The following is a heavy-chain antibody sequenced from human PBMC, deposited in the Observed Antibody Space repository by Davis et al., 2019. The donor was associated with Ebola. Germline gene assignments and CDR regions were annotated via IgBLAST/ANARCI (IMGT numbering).Heavy chain of an antibody. D-gene: IGHD4-17*01. CDR3: ARVRMTTVTYFDY. Sequence: MPSETLSLTCAVSGGPISSSNWWSWVRQPPGKGLEWIGEIYHSGSTNYNPSLKSRVTISVDKSKNQFSLKLSSVTAADTAVYYCARVRMTTVTYFDYWGQGTLVTVSS. J-gene: IGHJ4*02. CDR2: IYHSGST. V-gene: IGHV4-4*02. CDR1: GGPISSSNW.